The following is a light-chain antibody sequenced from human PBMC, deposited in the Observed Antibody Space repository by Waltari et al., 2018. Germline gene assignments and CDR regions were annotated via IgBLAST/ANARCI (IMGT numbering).Light chain of an antibody. CDR1: QDISTS. CDR2: DAS. CDR3: HQYENLPFT. V-gene: IGKV1-33*01. J-gene: IGKJ2*01. Sequence: IQMTQSPSSLSASVGARVTITCQASQDISTSLSWYQEKPGKPPKVLIYDASTLETGVPSRFSGSGSGTEFTFTITSLQPEDIGTYYCHQYENLPFTFGQGAKVEIK.